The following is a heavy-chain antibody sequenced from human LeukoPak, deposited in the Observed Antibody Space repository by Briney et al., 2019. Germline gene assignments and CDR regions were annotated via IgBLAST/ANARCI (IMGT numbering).Heavy chain of an antibody. D-gene: IGHD2-2*01. CDR3: ARAPAGDYFDY. J-gene: IGHJ4*02. Sequence: SETLSLTCTVSGGXISSYYCSWIRQPPGKGLEWIGYIHYSGSTDYNPSLKSRVTISVDTSRNQFSLKLSSVTAADAAVYFCARAPAGDYFDYWGQGTLVTVSS. CDR1: GGXISSYY. V-gene: IGHV4-59*01. CDR2: IHYSGST.